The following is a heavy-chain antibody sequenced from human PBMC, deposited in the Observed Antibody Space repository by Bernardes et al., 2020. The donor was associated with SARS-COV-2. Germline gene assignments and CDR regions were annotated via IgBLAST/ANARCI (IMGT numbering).Heavy chain of an antibody. Sequence: GGSLRLSCAASGFTFSSYSMNWVRQAPGKGLEWVSYISSSSSTIYYADSVKGRFTISRDNAKNSLYLQMNSLRAEDTAVYYCARDRFPHEIVVGWNWFDPWGQGTLVTVSS. J-gene: IGHJ5*02. CDR3: ARDRFPHEIVVGWNWFDP. CDR2: ISSSSSTI. V-gene: IGHV3-48*01. CDR1: GFTFSSYS. D-gene: IGHD3-22*01.